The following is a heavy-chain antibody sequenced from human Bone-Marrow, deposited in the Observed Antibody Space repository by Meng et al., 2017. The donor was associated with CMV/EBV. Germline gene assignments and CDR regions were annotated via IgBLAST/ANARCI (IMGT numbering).Heavy chain of an antibody. D-gene: IGHD3-3*01. V-gene: IGHV3-15*01. Sequence: GGSLRLSCAASGFTFSSFTMNWVRQAPGRGLEWVGRIKSKTDGGTTDYAAPVKGRFTISRDDSKNTLYLQMNSLRVEDTAVYYCAKDTGRRFLSRCYYFDYWGQGTLVTVSS. CDR2: IKSKTDGGTT. CDR3: AKDTGRRFLSRCYYFDY. CDR1: GFTFSSFT. J-gene: IGHJ4*02.